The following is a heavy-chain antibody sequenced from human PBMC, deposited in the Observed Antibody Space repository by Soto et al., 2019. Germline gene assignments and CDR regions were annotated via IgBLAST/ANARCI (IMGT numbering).Heavy chain of an antibody. Sequence: PGGSLRLGCAASGFTFISYAMSWVRQAPGKGLEWVSAISGSGGSTYYADSVKGRFTISRDNSKNTLYLQMNSLRAEDTAVYYCAKNPSTYCSSTSCYSYWGQGTLVTVSA. D-gene: IGHD2-2*01. CDR3: AKNPSTYCSSTSCYSY. V-gene: IGHV3-23*01. CDR1: GFTFISYA. CDR2: ISGSGGST. J-gene: IGHJ4*02.